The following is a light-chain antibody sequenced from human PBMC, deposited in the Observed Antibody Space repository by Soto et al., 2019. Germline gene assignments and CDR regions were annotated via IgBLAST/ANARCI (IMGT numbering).Light chain of an antibody. CDR3: LQDYNYPRT. V-gene: IGKV1-6*02. CDR2: AAS. Sequence: IQMTQSPSSLSASVGDRVTITCRTSQSISIYLNWYQQIPGKAPKLLIFAASTLQSGVPSRFSGSASGTDFTLTISSLQPEDFATYYCLQDYNYPRTFGQGTKV. CDR1: QSISIY. J-gene: IGKJ1*01.